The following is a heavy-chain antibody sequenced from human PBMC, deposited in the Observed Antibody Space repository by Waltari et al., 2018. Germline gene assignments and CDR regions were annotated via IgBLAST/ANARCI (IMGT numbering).Heavy chain of an antibody. Sequence: VQLVQAETEVKKPGASVMVSCKTPGYTFKSYAFSWGRQAPGQGLEWMGWVSGYNGDTFYAQNFQDRLTMTTETSTTTTYMELRNLRSDDTAIYYCARVSTNNGPGDLDYWGQGTLVTVSA. D-gene: IGHD2-8*01. CDR1: GYTFKSYA. V-gene: IGHV1-18*01. CDR3: ARVSTNNGPGDLDY. CDR2: VSGYNGDT. J-gene: IGHJ4*02.